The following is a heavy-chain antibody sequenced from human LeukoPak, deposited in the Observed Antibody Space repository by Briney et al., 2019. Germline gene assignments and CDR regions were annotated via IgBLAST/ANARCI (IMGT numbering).Heavy chain of an antibody. D-gene: IGHD6-19*01. CDR1: GGSISSGGYY. CDR2: IYHSGST. J-gene: IGHJ4*02. CDR3: ASQVSGWYYFDY. V-gene: IGHV4-30-2*01. Sequence: SQTLSLTCTVSGGSISSGGYYWSWIRQPPGKGLEWIGYIYHSGSTYYNPSLKSRVTISVDRSKNQFSLKLSSVTAADTAVYYCASQVSGWYYFDYWGQGTLVTVSS.